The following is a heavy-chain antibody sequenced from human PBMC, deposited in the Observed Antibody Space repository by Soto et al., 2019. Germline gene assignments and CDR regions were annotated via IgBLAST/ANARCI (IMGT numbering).Heavy chain of an antibody. CDR1: GFPFTTYG. CDR2: ISYDGSNR. Sequence: VQLVESGGGVVQPGRSLRLSCAASGFPFTTYGMHWVREGPGKGLEWVAVISYDGSNRYYADSVKGRFTISRDNSKNTLYLQMNDLRPEDAALYYCVGGQYYFDYRGQGTLVTVSS. D-gene: IGHD3-10*01. CDR3: VGGQYYFDY. V-gene: IGHV3-30*03. J-gene: IGHJ4*02.